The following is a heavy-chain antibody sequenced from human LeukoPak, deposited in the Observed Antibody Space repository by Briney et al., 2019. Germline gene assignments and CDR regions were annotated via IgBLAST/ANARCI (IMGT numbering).Heavy chain of an antibody. Sequence: PGGSLRLSCAASGFTVSSNYMSWVRQAPGKGLEWVSVIYSGGSTYYADSVKGRFTISRDNSKNTLYLQMNSLRAEDTAVYYCAKVSGIAAAGRGGFDYWGQGALVTVSS. CDR3: AKVSGIAAAGRGGFDY. CDR1: GFTVSSNY. V-gene: IGHV3-66*02. CDR2: IYSGGST. D-gene: IGHD6-13*01. J-gene: IGHJ4*02.